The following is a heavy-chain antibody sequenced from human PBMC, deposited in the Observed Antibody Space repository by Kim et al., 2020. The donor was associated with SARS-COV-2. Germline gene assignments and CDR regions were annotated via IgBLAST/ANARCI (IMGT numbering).Heavy chain of an antibody. J-gene: IGHJ4*02. Sequence: NENPSLKSRVTISVDASKNQFSLRLSSLTAADTAVYYCAGGPDTAKTGYWGQGTLVTVSS. CDR3: AGGPDTAKTGY. V-gene: IGHV4-34*01. D-gene: IGHD5-18*01.